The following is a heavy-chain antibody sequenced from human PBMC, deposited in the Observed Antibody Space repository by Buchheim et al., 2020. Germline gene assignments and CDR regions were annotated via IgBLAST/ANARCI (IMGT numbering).Heavy chain of an antibody. Sequence: EVQLVESGGGLVQPGGSLRLSCAASGFMFSSYEMNWVRQAPGKGLEWVSYISSSGDTIHYADSVKGRFTISRDHAKNSLDLQMNSLRVDDMAVYYCARDRGFVIDYWGQGAL. J-gene: IGHJ4*02. D-gene: IGHD3-10*01. CDR1: GFMFSSYE. V-gene: IGHV3-48*03. CDR3: ARDRGFVIDY. CDR2: ISSSGDTI.